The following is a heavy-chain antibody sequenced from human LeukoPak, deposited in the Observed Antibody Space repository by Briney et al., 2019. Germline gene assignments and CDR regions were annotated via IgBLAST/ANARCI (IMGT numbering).Heavy chain of an antibody. V-gene: IGHV3-23*01. CDR3: AKRWFGETNFDY. J-gene: IGHJ4*02. CDR1: GFTFSNYG. CDR2: ISGSGGST. D-gene: IGHD3-10*01. Sequence: GGSLRLSCAASGFTFSNYGMSWVRQAPGKGLEWVSAISGSGGSTYYADSVKGRFTISRDNSKNTLYLQMNSLRAEDTAVYYCAKRWFGETNFDYWGQGTLVTVSS.